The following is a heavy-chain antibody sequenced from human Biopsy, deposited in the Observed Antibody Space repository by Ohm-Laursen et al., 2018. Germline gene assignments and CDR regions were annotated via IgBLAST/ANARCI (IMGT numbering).Heavy chain of an antibody. CDR1: GDSLSSGPDN. CDR3: ARGRRTSGWPYFAN. Sequence: SETLSLTCTVSGDSLSSGPDNWSWIRQPPGQGLEYIGFIYSDGNTNYNPSLQNRVTMSVDTSKNQFSLKLSSVIAADTAVYYCARGRRTSGWPYFANWGQGTLVIVSS. CDR2: IYSDGNT. V-gene: IGHV4-61*01. D-gene: IGHD6-19*01. J-gene: IGHJ4*02.